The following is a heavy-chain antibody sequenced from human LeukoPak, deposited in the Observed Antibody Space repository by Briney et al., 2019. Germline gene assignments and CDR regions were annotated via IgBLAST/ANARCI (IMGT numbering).Heavy chain of an antibody. J-gene: IGHJ6*03. CDR3: ARVTTVTRGVYYYYMDV. CDR2: INHSGST. CDR1: GGSFSGYY. D-gene: IGHD4-17*01. Sequence: SETLSLTCAVYGGSFSGYYWSWIRQPPGKGPEWIGEINHSGSTNYNPSLKSRVTISVDTSKNQFSLKLSSVTAADTAVYYCARVTTVTRGVYYYYMDVWGKGTTVTVSS. V-gene: IGHV4-34*01.